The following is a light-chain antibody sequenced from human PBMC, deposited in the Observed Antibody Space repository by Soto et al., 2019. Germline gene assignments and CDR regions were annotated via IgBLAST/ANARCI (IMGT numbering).Light chain of an antibody. CDR1: QSVLYRSDNKNY. CDR3: QQYTGIPFT. CDR2: RAS. Sequence: DIVMTQSPDSLAVSLGERATINCKSSQSVLYRSDNKNYLAWYQQKPGQPPKLLIYRASTRASGVPDRFSGSESGADFTLTISSLQAEDVALYCCQQYTGIPFTFGPGTKVDIK. J-gene: IGKJ3*01. V-gene: IGKV4-1*01.